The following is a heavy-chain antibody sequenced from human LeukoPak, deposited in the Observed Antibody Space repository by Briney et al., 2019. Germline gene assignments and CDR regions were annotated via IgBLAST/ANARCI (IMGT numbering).Heavy chain of an antibody. CDR3: THAVSHAFDI. CDR1: GFPFSSYA. J-gene: IGHJ3*02. V-gene: IGHV3-64*04. D-gene: IGHD2-2*01. CDR2: ISDSGGST. Sequence: SGGSLRLSCSASGFPFSSYAMHWVRQAPGKGLEYVSAISDSGGSTSYADSVKGRFTISRDNSKNTLYLQMNSLRAEDTALYYCTHAVSHAFDIWGQGTMVTVSS.